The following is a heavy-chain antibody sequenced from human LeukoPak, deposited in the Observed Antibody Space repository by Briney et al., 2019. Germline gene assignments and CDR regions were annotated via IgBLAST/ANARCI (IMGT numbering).Heavy chain of an antibody. Sequence: SVKVSCKASGYTFTSYGIGWVRQAPGQGLEWMGWISAYNGNTNYAQKLQGRVTMTTDTSTSTAYMELRSLRSDDTAVYYCARDASPYYYDSSGYPDYWGQGTLVTVSS. J-gene: IGHJ4*02. V-gene: IGHV1-18*01. CDR2: ISAYNGNT. CDR3: ARDASPYYYDSSGYPDY. CDR1: GYTFTSYG. D-gene: IGHD3-22*01.